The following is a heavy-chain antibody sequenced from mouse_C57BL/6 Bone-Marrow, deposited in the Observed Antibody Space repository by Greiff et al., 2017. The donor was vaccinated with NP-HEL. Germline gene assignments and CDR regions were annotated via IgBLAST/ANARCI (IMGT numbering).Heavy chain of an antibody. J-gene: IGHJ3*01. D-gene: IGHD1-1*01. CDR2: IYPRSGNT. CDR1: GYTFTSYG. CDR3: AYYYGSRGFAY. Sequence: QVHVKQSGAELARPGASVKLSCKASGYTFTSYGISWVKQRTGQGLEWIGEIYPRSGNTYYNEKFKGKATLTADKSSSTAYMELRSLTSEDSAVYFCAYYYGSRGFAYWGQGTLVTVSA. V-gene: IGHV1-81*01.